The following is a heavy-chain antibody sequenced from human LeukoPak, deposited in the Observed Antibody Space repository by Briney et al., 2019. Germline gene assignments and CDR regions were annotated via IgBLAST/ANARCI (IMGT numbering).Heavy chain of an antibody. CDR2: IYSGGST. D-gene: IGHD5-24*01. J-gene: IGHJ3*02. CDR3: ASAGGRWLQLFTFGDAFDI. CDR1: GFTFDDYG. Sequence: PGGSLRLSCAASGFTFDDYGMSWVRQAPGKGLEWVSVIYSGGSTYYADSVKGRFTISRDNSKNTLYLQMNSLRAEDTAVYYCASAGGRWLQLFTFGDAFDIWGQGTMVTVSS. V-gene: IGHV3-53*01.